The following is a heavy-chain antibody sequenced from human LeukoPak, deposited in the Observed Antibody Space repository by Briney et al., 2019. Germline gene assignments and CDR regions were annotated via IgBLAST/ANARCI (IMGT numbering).Heavy chain of an antibody. CDR2: ISGSGGRT. CDR1: GFTFSSYG. D-gene: IGHD3-22*01. Sequence: GGTLRLSCAASGFTFSSYGMSWVRQAPGKGLEWVSAISGSGGRTYYADPVRGRFTISRDNSKNTLYLQMNSLRAEDTAVYYCARTPTYYYDSSGYYDGYWGQGTLVTVSS. CDR3: ARTPTYYYDSSGYYDGY. V-gene: IGHV3-23*01. J-gene: IGHJ4*02.